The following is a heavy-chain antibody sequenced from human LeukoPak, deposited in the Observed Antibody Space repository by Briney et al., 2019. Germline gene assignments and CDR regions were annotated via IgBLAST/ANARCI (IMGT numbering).Heavy chain of an antibody. J-gene: IGHJ4*02. CDR2: ISSSGSTI. Sequence: GGSLRLSCVASGFTFSDYYMSWIRQAPGKGLEWVSYISSSGSTIYYADSVKGRFAISRDNAKNSLYLQMNSLRAEDTAVYYCARDSGATDFDYWGQGTLVTVSS. CDR1: GFTFSDYY. CDR3: ARDSGATDFDY. V-gene: IGHV3-11*01. D-gene: IGHD1-26*01.